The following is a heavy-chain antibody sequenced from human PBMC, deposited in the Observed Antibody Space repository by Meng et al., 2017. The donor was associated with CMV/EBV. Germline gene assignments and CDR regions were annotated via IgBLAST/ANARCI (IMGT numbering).Heavy chain of an antibody. CDR3: ARDPTYYDFWSDRYPSYYYGMDV. D-gene: IGHD3-3*01. J-gene: IGHJ6*02. CDR1: GYTFTGYY. CDR2: ISSSSSYI. Sequence: SCKASGYTFTGYYMHWVRQAPGKGLEWVSSISSSSSYIYYADSVKGRFTISRDNAKNSLYLQMNSLRAEDTAVYYCARDPTYYDFWSDRYPSYYYGMDVWGQGTTVTVSS. V-gene: IGHV3-21*01.